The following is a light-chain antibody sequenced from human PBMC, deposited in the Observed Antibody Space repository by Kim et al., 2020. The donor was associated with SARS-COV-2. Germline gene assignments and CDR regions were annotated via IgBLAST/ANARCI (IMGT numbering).Light chain of an antibody. CDR3: HQTNNLRYT. V-gene: IGKV6D-21*02. CDR2: YVS. J-gene: IGKJ2*01. CDR1: KSIGSS. Sequence: VTANEKITITCRASKSIGSSLHWYQQKPDQSPKLLIKYVSQSISGVPSRFSGSGSGTDFTLTINSLEAEDAAVYYCHQTNNLRYTFGQGTKLEI.